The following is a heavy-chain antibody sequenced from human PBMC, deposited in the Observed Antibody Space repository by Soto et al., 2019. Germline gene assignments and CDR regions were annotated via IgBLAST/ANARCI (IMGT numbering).Heavy chain of an antibody. J-gene: IGHJ6*02. V-gene: IGHV1-69*12. CDR1: GGTFSSYA. CDR2: IIPIVGTA. Sequence: QVQLVQSGAEVTKPGSSVKVSCKASGGTFSSYAISWVRQAPGQGLEWMGGIIPIVGTANYAQKFQGRVTITADHSTSTAYMELSSLRSEDTAAYDCARQFEVISYYYYGMDVWGQGTTVTVSS. D-gene: IGHD3-16*02. CDR3: ARQFEVISYYYYGMDV.